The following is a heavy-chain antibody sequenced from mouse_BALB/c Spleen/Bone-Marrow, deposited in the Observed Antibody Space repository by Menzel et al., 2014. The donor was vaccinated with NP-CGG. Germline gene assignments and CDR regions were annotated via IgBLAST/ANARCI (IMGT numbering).Heavy chain of an antibody. V-gene: IGHV1-4*01. CDR1: GYTFTTYT. D-gene: IGHD1-1*02. CDR3: ARPYYYGYDY. CDR2: INPSSDYT. Sequence: QVQLKHSGAELARPGASVKMSCKASGYTFTTYTIHWVKRRPGQGLEWIGYINPSSDYTHYNQKFKDKATLTADKSSSTAYMQLSSLTSEDSAVYYCARPYYYGYDYWGQGTTLTVSS. J-gene: IGHJ2*01.